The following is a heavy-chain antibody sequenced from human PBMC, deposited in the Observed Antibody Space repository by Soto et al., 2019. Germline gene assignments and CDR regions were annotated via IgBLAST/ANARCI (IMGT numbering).Heavy chain of an antibody. CDR3: ARGRSGRDGYKRLGNWFDP. V-gene: IGHV4-34*01. J-gene: IGHJ5*02. D-gene: IGHD5-12*01. Sequence: QVQLQQWGAGLLKPSETLSLTCAVYGGSFSGYYWSWIRQPPGKGLEWIGEINHSGSTNYNPSLKSRVTISVDTSKNQFSLKLSSVTAADTAVYYCARGRSGRDGYKRLGNWFDPWGQGTLVTVSS. CDR1: GGSFSGYY. CDR2: INHSGST.